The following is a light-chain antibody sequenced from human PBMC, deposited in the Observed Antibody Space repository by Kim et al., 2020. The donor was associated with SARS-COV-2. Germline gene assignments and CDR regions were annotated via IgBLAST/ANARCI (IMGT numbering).Light chain of an antibody. J-gene: IGLJ2*01. CDR2: EDN. V-gene: IGLV6-57*04. CDR3: QSYDSSNLV. Sequence: NFMLTQPHSVSESPGKTVTISCTRSSGSIASNYVQWNQQRPGSAPTTVIYEDNQRPSGVPDRFSGSIDSSSNSASLTISGLKTEDEADYYCQSYDSSNLVFGGGTQLTVL. CDR1: SGSIASNY.